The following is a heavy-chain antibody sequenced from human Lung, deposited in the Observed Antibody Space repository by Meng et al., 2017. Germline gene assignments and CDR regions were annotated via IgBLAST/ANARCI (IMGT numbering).Heavy chain of an antibody. D-gene: IGHD1-26*01. Sequence: QVQSHESGPGLGKPSGTLSLPCAASGGSITSSTWWSWVRQTPGKGLEWFGEIFHSGSTNYNPPLESRVTISVDKSKNQFSPKVYSVTAADTATYYCARFDISSSGRGDYWGQGILVTVSS. V-gene: IGHV4-4*02. CDR1: GGSITSSTW. CDR2: IFHSGST. CDR3: ARFDISSSGRGDY. J-gene: IGHJ4*02.